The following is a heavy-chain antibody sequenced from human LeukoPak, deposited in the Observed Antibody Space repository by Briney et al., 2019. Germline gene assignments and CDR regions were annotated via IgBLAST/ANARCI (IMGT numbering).Heavy chain of an antibody. CDR1: GFTISSNW. CDR3: AXEXICXNGVWSSCMDV. CDR2: INSDGSDI. J-gene: IGHJ6*03. Sequence: GGSLRLSCAASGFTISSNWMHWVRQAPGKGLLWVSRINSDGSDISYADSVKGRFTISRDNAKNTLYLQMRSLRVDDTAVYYCAXEXICXNGVWSSCMDVWGKGTTVTVSS. V-gene: IGHV3-74*01. D-gene: IGHD2-8*01.